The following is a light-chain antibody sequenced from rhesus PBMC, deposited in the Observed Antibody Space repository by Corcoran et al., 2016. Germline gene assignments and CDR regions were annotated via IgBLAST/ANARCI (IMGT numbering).Light chain of an antibody. CDR3: QQRNNYPLT. CDR1: QGISTY. V-gene: IGKV1-43*02. CDR2: AAS. Sequence: DIQMTQSPSSLSASVGDRVTITCRASQGISTYLNWYQQKPGKTPKRLIFAASNLESGVPPRFSGIGIGTDFTLTISSLQPEDFAVYYCQQRNNYPLTFGGGTKVEIK. J-gene: IGKJ4*01.